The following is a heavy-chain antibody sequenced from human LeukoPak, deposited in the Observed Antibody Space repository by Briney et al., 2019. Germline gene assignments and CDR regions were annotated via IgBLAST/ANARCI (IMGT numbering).Heavy chain of an antibody. CDR1: GFTFSSYG. Sequence: GGSLRLSCAASGFTFSSYGMHWVRQAPGRGLEWVAVISYDGSNKYYADSVKGRFTISRDNSKNTLYLQMNSLRDEDTAVYYCAKEDGGGYSQEYCQHWGQGTLVIVS. CDR2: ISYDGSNK. V-gene: IGHV3-30*18. CDR3: AKEDGGGYSQEYCQH. J-gene: IGHJ1*01. D-gene: IGHD5-18*01.